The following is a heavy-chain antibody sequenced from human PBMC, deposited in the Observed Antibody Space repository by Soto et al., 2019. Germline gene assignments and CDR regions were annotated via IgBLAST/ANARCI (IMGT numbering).Heavy chain of an antibody. J-gene: IGHJ6*03. CDR1: GFTFDDYA. V-gene: IGHV3-9*01. Sequence: EVQLVESGGGLVQPGRSLRLSCAASGFTFDDYAMHWVRQAPGKGLEWVSGISWNSGSIGYADSVKGRFTISRDNAKNSLYLQMNSLRADDTALYYCAKDSNPRLASRGFRSYYYYYYMDVWGKGTTVTVSS. CDR2: ISWNSGSI. CDR3: AKDSNPRLASRGFRSYYYYYYMDV. D-gene: IGHD3-10*01.